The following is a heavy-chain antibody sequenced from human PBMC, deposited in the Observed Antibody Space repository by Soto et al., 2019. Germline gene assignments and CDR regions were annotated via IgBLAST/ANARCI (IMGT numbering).Heavy chain of an antibody. J-gene: IGHJ4*02. V-gene: IGHV3-7*01. CDR3: ARGRVGWDY. CDR2: IKEDGSEP. CDR1: RFIFSSKW. D-gene: IGHD1-26*01. Sequence: EVQLVESGGGLVQPGGSLRLSCVASRFIFSSKWMTWVRQAPGKGLEWMANIKEDGSEPYYVDSGKGRVPISRDNAQNSLYLQMTALRAEDTAVYHCARGRVGWDYWGQGTLVTVSS.